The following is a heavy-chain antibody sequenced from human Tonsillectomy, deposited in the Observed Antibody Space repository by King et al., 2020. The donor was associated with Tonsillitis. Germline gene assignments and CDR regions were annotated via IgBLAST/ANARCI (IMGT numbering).Heavy chain of an antibody. V-gene: IGHV3-48*01. J-gene: IGHJ4*02. CDR1: GFTFSNYD. D-gene: IGHD2-8*02. CDR2: ISSSSSAK. Sequence: VQLVESGGGLVQSGGSLRLSCAASGFTFSNYDMNWVRQAPGKGLEWVSYISSSSSAKYYADSLKGRFTISRDDAKNSLYLQMNSLRAEDTAVYYCGPDTWWDWGQGILVTVSS. CDR3: GPDTWWD.